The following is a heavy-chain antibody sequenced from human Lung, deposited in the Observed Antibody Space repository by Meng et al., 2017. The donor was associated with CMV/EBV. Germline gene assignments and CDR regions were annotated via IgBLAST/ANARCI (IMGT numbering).Heavy chain of an antibody. Sequence: YTFSGDYMDWVRQAPGRGLEGMGWINGNSGGTNYAQKFQSRVTVTRDTSISTAYMELSRLISDDTAVYYCARAGDCSGGRCSGWFDPWGQGTLVTVSS. D-gene: IGHD2-15*01. CDR1: YTFSGDY. CDR2: INGNSGGT. J-gene: IGHJ5*02. V-gene: IGHV1-2*02. CDR3: ARAGDCSGGRCSGWFDP.